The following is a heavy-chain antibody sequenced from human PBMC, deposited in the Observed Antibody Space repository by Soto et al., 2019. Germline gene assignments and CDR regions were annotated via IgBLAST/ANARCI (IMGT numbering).Heavy chain of an antibody. CDR2: IYWDDDK. J-gene: IGHJ5*02. V-gene: IGHV2-5*02. CDR3: AHRGLDSSGYLNWFDP. Sequence: QITLKESGPTLVKPTQTLTLTCTFSGFSLSTSGVAVGWIRQPPGKALEWLALIYWDDDKRYSPSLKSRLTITKDPSKTQVVLTMTNMDPVDTATYYCAHRGLDSSGYLNWFDPWGQGTLVTVSS. CDR1: GFSLSTSGVA. D-gene: IGHD3-22*01.